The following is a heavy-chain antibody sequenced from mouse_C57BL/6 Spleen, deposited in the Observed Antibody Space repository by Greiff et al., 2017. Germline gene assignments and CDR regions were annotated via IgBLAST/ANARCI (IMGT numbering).Heavy chain of an antibody. V-gene: IGHV1-39*01. D-gene: IGHD2-5*01. J-gene: IGHJ1*03. CDR2: INPNYGTT. CDR3: ARAGAYSNFVRGYFDV. Sequence: EVQLQQSGPELVKPGASVKISCKASGYSFTDYNMNWVKQSHGKSLEWIGVINPNYGTTSYNQKFKGKATLTVDQSSSTAYMQLNSLTSEDSAVYDCARAGAYSNFVRGYFDVWGTGTTVTVSS. CDR1: GYSFTDYN.